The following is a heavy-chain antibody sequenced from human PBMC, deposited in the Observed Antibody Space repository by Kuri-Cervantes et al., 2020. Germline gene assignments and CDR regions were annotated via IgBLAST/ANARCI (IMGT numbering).Heavy chain of an antibody. CDR2: ISSSSSYI. CDR1: GFTFSSYS. V-gene: IGHV3-21*04. D-gene: IGHD4-17*01. CDR3: ARDGGDYDFDY. J-gene: IGHJ4*02. Sequence: GGSLRLSCAASGFTFSSYSMNWVRQAPGKGLEWVSSISSSSSYIYYADSVKGRFTISRDNSKNTLYLQMNSLRAEDTAVYYCARDGGDYDFDYWGQGTLVTVSS.